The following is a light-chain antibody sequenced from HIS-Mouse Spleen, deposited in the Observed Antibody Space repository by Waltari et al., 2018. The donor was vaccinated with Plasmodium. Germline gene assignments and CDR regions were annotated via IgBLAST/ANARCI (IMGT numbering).Light chain of an antibody. CDR1: AFPNNY. J-gene: IGLJ3*02. Sequence: SYALTQPPSVSVSPAQTARLPCSGSAFPNNYAYSYQQKSGQAPVLVIYEDSKRPSGIPERFSGSSSGTMATLTISGAQVEDEADYYCYSTDSSGNHRVFGGGTKLTVL. V-gene: IGLV3-10*01. CDR3: YSTDSSGNHRV. CDR2: EDS.